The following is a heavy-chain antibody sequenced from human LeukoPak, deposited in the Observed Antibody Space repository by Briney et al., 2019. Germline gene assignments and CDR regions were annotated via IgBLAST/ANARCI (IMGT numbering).Heavy chain of an antibody. CDR2: INHSGST. CDR1: GGSFSGYY. Sequence: SETLSLTCAVYGGSFSGYYWSWIRQPPGKGLEWIGEINHSGSTNYNPSLKSRVTISVDTSKNQFSLKLSSVTAADTAVYYCARXRRSSSWRQRFXTGARFDYWGQGTLVTVSS. D-gene: IGHD6-13*01. CDR3: ARXRRSSSWRQRFXTGARFDY. J-gene: IGHJ4*02. V-gene: IGHV4-34*01.